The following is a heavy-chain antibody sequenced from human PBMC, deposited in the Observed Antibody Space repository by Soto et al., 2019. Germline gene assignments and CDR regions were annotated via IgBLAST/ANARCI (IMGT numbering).Heavy chain of an antibody. CDR2: ISSSSSTI. V-gene: IGHV3-48*02. CDR3: ARGFGDTFYYYGMDV. J-gene: IGHJ6*02. Sequence: GGSLRLSCAASGFTFSSYSMNWVRQAPGKGLEWVSYISSSSSTIYYADSVKGRFTISRDNAKNSLYLQMNSLRDVDTAVYYCARGFGDTFYYYGMDVWGQGTTVTVSS. D-gene: IGHD3-10*01. CDR1: GFTFSSYS.